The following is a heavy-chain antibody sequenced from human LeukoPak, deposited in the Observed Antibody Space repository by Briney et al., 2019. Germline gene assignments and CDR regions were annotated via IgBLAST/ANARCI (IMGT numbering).Heavy chain of an antibody. CDR3: ARDPIGGLYYYYMDV. J-gene: IGHJ6*03. CDR1: GFTFRSYS. CDR2: NSSNSRYI. D-gene: IGHD4-23*01. Sequence: GGSLRLLCAASGFTFRSYSMNWVRQAPGKGLEGVSSNSSNSRYIYYADSVKGRLTISRDNAKNSLNLQMNSLRAEDTAVYYCARDPIGGLYYYYMDVWGKGTTVTVSS. V-gene: IGHV3-21*01.